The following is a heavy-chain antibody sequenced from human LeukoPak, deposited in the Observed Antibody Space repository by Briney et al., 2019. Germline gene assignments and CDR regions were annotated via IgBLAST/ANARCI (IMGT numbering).Heavy chain of an antibody. V-gene: IGHV4-39*01. CDR3: ARGRWRSSGYYS. CDR1: GGSISSSSYY. D-gene: IGHD3-22*01. CDR2: IYYSGST. Sequence: KPSETLSFTCTVSGGSISSSSYYWGWIRQPPGKGLEWIGSIYYSGSTYYNPSLKSRVTISVDTSKNQFSLKLSSVTPADTAVYYCARGRWRSSGYYSWGQGTLVTVSS. J-gene: IGHJ4*02.